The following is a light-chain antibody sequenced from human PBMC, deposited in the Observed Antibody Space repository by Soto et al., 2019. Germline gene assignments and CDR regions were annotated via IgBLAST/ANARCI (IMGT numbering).Light chain of an antibody. Sequence: EIVFTQSPATLSLSPVERATLSCSAIQSVSSYLAWYQQKPGQAPRLLIYDASNRATGIPARFSGSGSGTDFTLTISSLEPEDFAVYYCQQRSNWPPSITFGQGTRLEIK. CDR3: QQRSNWPPSIT. CDR2: DAS. V-gene: IGKV3-11*01. CDR1: QSVSSY. J-gene: IGKJ5*01.